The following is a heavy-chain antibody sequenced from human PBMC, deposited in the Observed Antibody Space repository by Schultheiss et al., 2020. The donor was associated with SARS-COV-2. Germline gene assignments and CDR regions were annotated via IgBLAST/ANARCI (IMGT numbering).Heavy chain of an antibody. CDR1: GYTLTDYH. Sequence: ASVKVSCRASGYTLTDYHIHWVRQAPGEGLEWMGCVNPNSGGTNYAQKFQGRVTMTRDTSISTVYMELSSLRSEDTAVYYCAKRCHSGYYDSSGYYLYYFDYWGQGTLVTVSS. J-gene: IGHJ4*02. CDR3: AKRCHSGYYDSSGYYLYYFDY. D-gene: IGHD3-22*01. CDR2: VNPNSGGT. V-gene: IGHV1-2*02.